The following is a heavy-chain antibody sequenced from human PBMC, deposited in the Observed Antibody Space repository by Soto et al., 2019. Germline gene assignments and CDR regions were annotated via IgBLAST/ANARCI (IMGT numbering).Heavy chain of an antibody. CDR1: GFTFSSYG. D-gene: IGHD1-1*01. CDR2: IWDDGSNK. J-gene: IGHJ4*02. Sequence: QVQLVESGGGVVQPGRSLRLSCAASGFTFSSYGMHWVRQAPGKGLEWVAVIWDDGSNKYYADSVKGRFTISRDNSKNTLYLQMNSMRAEDTAVYYGERDAQLYCDYWGQGTLVTVSS. CDR3: ERDAQLYCDY. V-gene: IGHV3-33*01.